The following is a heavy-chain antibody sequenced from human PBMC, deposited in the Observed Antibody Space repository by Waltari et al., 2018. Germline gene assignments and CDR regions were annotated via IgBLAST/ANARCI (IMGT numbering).Heavy chain of an antibody. CDR1: GGSFSGSY. CDR3: ARRRISYYDFWSGPFDI. V-gene: IGHV4-34*01. Sequence: QVQLQQWGAGLLKPSETLSLTCAVYGGSFSGSYWSWTRQPPGKGLEWIGEINHSGSTNYNPSLKSRVTISVDTSKNQFSLKLSSVTAADTAVYYCARRRISYYDFWSGPFDIWGQGTMVTVSS. CDR2: INHSGST. J-gene: IGHJ3*02. D-gene: IGHD3-3*01.